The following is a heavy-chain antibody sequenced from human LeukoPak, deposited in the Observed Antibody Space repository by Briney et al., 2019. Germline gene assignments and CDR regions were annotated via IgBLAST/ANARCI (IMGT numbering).Heavy chain of an antibody. Sequence: GGSLRLSCAASGFTFSSYAMSWVRQAPGKGLEWVSAISGSGGSTYYADSVKGRFTISRDNSKNTLYLQMNSLRAEDTAVYYCAKDTSMIVVVITPYFDYWGQGTLVTVSS. J-gene: IGHJ4*02. CDR3: AKDTSMIVVVITPYFDY. CDR2: ISGSGGST. V-gene: IGHV3-23*01. CDR1: GFTFSSYA. D-gene: IGHD3-22*01.